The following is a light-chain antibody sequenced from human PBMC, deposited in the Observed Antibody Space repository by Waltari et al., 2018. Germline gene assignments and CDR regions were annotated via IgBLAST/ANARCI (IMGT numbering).Light chain of an antibody. CDR2: KES. Sequence: DIQMTQSPPTLSASVGDRVTITCRASQRISPWLAWYQQKPGKAPKLLIYKESILQSGVPARFSGSGAGTEYALTISSLQPDDLATYYCQDYNTYTFGQGTKVGIK. J-gene: IGKJ1*01. CDR3: QDYNTYT. CDR1: QRISPW. V-gene: IGKV1-5*03.